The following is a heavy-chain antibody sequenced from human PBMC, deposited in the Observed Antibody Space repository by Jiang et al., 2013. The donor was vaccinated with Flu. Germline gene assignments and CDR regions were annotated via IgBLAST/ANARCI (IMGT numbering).Heavy chain of an antibody. CDR1: GYSFTSYW. CDR2: IDPSDSYT. Sequence: GAEVKKPGESLKISCKGSGYSFTSYWISWVRQMPGKGLEWMGRIDPSDSYTNYSPSFQGHVTISADKSISTAYLQWSSLKASDTAMYYCARGGWLQFTAFDIWGQGTMVTVSS. CDR3: ARGGWLQFTAFDI. V-gene: IGHV5-10-1*01. J-gene: IGHJ3*02. D-gene: IGHD5-24*01.